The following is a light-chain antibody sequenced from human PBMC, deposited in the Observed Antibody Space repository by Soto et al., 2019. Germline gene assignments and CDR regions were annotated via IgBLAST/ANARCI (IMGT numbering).Light chain of an antibody. CDR1: QGITSY. CDR2: AAS. J-gene: IGKJ5*01. CDR3: KELNSYPIT. Sequence: DIQLTQSPSFLSASVGDRVTITCRASQGITSYLAWYQQKPGKAPKLLIYAASTLQRGVPSRFSGSGSGTEFTLTLSSLQPEDFATYYCKELNSYPITFGQGTRLEIK. V-gene: IGKV1-9*01.